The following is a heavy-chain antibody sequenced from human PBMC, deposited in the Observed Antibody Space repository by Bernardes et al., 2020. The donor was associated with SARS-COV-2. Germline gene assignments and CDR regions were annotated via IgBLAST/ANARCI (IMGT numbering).Heavy chain of an antibody. CDR2: IYYSGRT. D-gene: IGHD3-22*01. J-gene: IGHJ5*02. CDR3: ARVVVVITFIWFDP. Sequence: SETLSLTCTVSGGSISSGDYYWSWIRQPPGKGLEWIGYIYYSGRTYYNPSLKSRVTIPVDTSKNQFSLKLSSVTAADTAVYYCARVVVVITFIWFDPWGQGTLVTVSS. V-gene: IGHV4-30-4*01. CDR1: GGSISSGDYY.